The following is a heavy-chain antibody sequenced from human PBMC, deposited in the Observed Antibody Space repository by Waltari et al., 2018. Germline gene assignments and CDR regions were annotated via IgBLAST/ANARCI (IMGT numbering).Heavy chain of an antibody. CDR1: GYTFTSYG. V-gene: IGHV1-18*01. D-gene: IGHD3-16*01. J-gene: IGHJ6*03. Sequence: SGAEVKKPGASVKVSCKASGYTFTSYGISWVRQAPGQGLEWMGWISAYNGNTNYAQKLQGRVTMTTDTSTSTAYMELRSLRSDDTAVYYCARVSTRGSLYYYYYYYMDVWGKGTTVTVSS. CDR2: ISAYNGNT. CDR3: ARVSTRGSLYYYYYYYMDV.